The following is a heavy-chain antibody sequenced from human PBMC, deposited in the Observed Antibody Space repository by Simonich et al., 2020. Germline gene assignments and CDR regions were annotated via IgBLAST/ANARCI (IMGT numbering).Heavy chain of an antibody. J-gene: IGHJ4*02. V-gene: IGHV4-39*01. CDR3: ARWAYSSSYFDY. D-gene: IGHD6-6*01. CDR1: GGSISNSSYY. CDR2: TYYSGST. Sequence: QLQLQESGPGLVKPSETLSLTCTVSGGSISNSSYYWGWIRQPPGKGLEWIGSTYYSGSTSYNPPLKSRVTLSGDTSKNQFSLKLSSVTAADTAVYYCARWAYSSSYFDYWGQGTLVTVSS.